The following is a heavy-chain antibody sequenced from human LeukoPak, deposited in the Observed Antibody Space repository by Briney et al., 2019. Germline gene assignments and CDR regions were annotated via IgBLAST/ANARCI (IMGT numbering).Heavy chain of an antibody. D-gene: IGHD3-10*01. CDR2: INPNSGGT. V-gene: IGHV1-2*02. J-gene: IGHJ6*03. CDR1: GYTFTGYY. CDR3: ARGGSGRDYYYYYMDV. Sequence: ASVKVSCKASGYTFTGYYMHWVRQAPGQGLEWMGWINPNSGGTNYAQKFQGRVTMTRDTSISTAYMELSRLRSDDTAVYYCARGGSGRDYYYYYMDVWAKGTTVTVSS.